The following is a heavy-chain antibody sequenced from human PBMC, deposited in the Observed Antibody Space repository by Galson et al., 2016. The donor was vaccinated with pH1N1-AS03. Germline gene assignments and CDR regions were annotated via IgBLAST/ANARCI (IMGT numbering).Heavy chain of an antibody. CDR2: INDSGEAT. J-gene: IGHJ4*02. V-gene: IGHV3-23*01. CDR1: GFTFSSHV. CDR3: AKDRLTSLVVQGGFDH. D-gene: IGHD3-16*01. Sequence: SLRLFCAASGFTFSSHVMAWVRQAPGKGLEWISSINDSGEATYYAESVKGRFTISRDNTDNTLYLQMDSLRAEDTAIYYCAKDRLTSLVVQGGFDHWGQGSLVTVSS.